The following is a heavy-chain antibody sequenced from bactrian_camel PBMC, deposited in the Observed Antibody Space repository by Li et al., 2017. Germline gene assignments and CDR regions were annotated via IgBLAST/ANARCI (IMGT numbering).Heavy chain of an antibody. Sequence: QLESGGGLVQPGGSLRLSCAASGFTFSSKYMRWFRQPPGKGLDWVSSISSDGTSTYYADSVKERFTISRDNAKNTVYLQMNSLKSEDTALYYCGTDTEVSSGFGSWGQGTQVTVS. D-gene: IGHD2*01. CDR2: ISSDGTST. CDR1: GFTFSSKY. V-gene: IGHV3-2*01. J-gene: IGHJ6*01. CDR3: GTDTEVSSGFGS.